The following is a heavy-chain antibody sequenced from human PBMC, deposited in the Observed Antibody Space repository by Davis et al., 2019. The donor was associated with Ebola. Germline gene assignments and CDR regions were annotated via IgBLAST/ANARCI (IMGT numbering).Heavy chain of an antibody. V-gene: IGHV5-51*01. D-gene: IGHD6-19*01. CDR1: GYSFTTYW. CDR3: ARRIGSSGWYFDY. CDR2: IYPGDSDT. Sequence: GESLKISCKGSGYSFTTYWIGWVRQMPGKGLEWMGIIYPGDSDTRYSPSFQGQVTISADKSISTAYLQWSSLEASDTAMYYCARRIGSSGWYFDYWGQGTLVTVSS. J-gene: IGHJ4*02.